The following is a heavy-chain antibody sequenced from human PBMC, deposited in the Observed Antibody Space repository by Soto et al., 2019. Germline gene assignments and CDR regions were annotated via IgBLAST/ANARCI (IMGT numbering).Heavy chain of an antibody. CDR2: FDPENDET. CDR3: AIASYCSGATCYSGYNWFDP. CDR1: GYTLSEVS. V-gene: IGHV1-24*01. D-gene: IGHD2-2*01. J-gene: IGHJ5*02. Sequence: ASVKVSCKXSGYTLSEVSIHWVRQTPGKGLEWMGGFDPENDETSYAQKFQGRVTLTEDTSTDTAYLELSSLRSEDTAIYYCAIASYCSGATCYSGYNWFDPWGQGTQVTVSS.